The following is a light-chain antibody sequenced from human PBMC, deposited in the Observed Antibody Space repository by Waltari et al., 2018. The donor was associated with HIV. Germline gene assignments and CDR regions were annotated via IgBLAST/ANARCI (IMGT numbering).Light chain of an antibody. V-gene: IGLV3-25*03. CDR3: QSADHSDSCV. CDR1: TLSSKY. J-gene: IGLJ1*01. CDR2: KDP. Sequence: SYELTQPPSVSVSPGQTARITCSGDTLSSKYTSWYQQKPGQAPILWIFKDPVRPSVIPERFSGSISGTTVTLTISEVQTEDEADYYCQSADHSDSCVFGTGTTLTVL.